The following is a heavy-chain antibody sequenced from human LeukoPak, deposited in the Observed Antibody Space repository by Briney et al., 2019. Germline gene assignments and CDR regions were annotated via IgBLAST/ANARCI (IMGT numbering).Heavy chain of an antibody. CDR1: GFTFSSYA. D-gene: IGHD5-12*01. CDR3: AKDLRGYRSYYYYGMDV. CDR2: ISYDGSNK. V-gene: IGHV3-30-3*01. Sequence: GGSLRLSCAASGFTFSSYAMHWVRQAPGKGLEWVAVISYDGSNKYYADSVKGRFTISRDNSKNTLYLQMNSLRAEDTAVYYCAKDLRGYRSYYYYGMDVWGQGTTVTVSS. J-gene: IGHJ6*02.